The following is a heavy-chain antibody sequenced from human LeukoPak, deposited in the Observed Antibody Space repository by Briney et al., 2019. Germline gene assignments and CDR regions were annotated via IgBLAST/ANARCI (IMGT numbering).Heavy chain of an antibody. CDR2: ISSSGTTI. Sequence: QSGGSLRLSCAASGFTFSSYGMSWVRQAPGKGLEWISYISSSGTTIYYADSVKGRFTISRDNAKNSLSLQMNSLRAEDTAVYYCARGFGSGRRWFDYWGRGTLVTVSS. CDR3: ARGFGSGRRWFDY. V-gene: IGHV3-48*01. D-gene: IGHD4-23*01. J-gene: IGHJ4*02. CDR1: GFTFSSYG.